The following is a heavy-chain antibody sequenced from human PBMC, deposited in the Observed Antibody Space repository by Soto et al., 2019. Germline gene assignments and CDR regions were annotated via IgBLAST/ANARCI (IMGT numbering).Heavy chain of an antibody. CDR3: ATGVVMAHYYYYGMDV. CDR2: IIPIFGTA. V-gene: IGHV1-69*13. J-gene: IGHJ6*02. D-gene: IGHD3-3*01. CDR1: GGTFSGYA. Sequence: PVKVSCKASGGTFSGYAISWVRQAPGQGLEWMGGIIPIFGTANYAQKFQGRVTITADESTSTAYMELSSLRSEDTAVYYCATGVVMAHYYYYGMDVWGQGTTVTVSS.